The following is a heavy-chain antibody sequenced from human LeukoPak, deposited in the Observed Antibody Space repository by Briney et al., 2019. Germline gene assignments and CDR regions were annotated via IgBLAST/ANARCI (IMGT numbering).Heavy chain of an antibody. Sequence: SETLSLTCTVSGGSISSYYWSWIRQPPGKGLEWIGYIYYSGSTNYNPSLKSRVTISVDTSKNQFSLKLSSVTAADTAVYYCASFSGYYNRPFDYWGQGTLVTVSS. CDR1: GGSISSYY. CDR3: ASFSGYYNRPFDY. V-gene: IGHV4-59*01. J-gene: IGHJ4*02. CDR2: IYYSGST. D-gene: IGHD3-9*01.